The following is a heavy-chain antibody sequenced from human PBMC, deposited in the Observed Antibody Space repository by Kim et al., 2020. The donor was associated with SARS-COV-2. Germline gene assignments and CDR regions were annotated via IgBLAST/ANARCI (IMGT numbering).Heavy chain of an antibody. D-gene: IGHD4-4*01. Sequence: GGSLRLSCAASGFTFSSYAMHWVRQAPGKGLEWVAVISYDGSNKYYADSVKGRFTISRDNSKNTLYLQMNSLRAEDTAVYYCARDYSNRHVYFDYWGQGTLVTVSS. CDR1: GFTFSSYA. V-gene: IGHV3-30*04. J-gene: IGHJ4*02. CDR3: ARDYSNRHVYFDY. CDR2: ISYDGSNK.